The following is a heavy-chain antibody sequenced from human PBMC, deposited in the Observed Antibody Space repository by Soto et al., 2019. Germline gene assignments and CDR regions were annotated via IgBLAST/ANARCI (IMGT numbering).Heavy chain of an antibody. CDR3: ARDLYGYMDV. D-gene: IGHD2-2*02. J-gene: IGHJ6*03. CDR1: GFTFSSYA. Sequence: PGGSLRLSCAASGFTFSSYAMHWVRQPPGKGLEWIGEINHSGSTNYNPSLKSRVTISVDTSKNQFSLKLSSVTAADTAVYYCARDLYGYMDVWGKGTTVTVSS. CDR2: INHSGST. V-gene: IGHV4-34*01.